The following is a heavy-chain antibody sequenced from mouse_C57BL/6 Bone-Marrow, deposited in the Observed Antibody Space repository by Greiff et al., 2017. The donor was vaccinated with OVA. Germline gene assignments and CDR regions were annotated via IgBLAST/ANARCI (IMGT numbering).Heavy chain of an antibody. Sequence: QVQLQQPGAELVKPGASVKLSCKASGYTFTSYWMHWVKQRPGQGLAWIGMIHPNSGSTNYNEKFKSKATLTVDKSSSTAYMQLSSLTSEDSAVYYCASLTPAWFAYWGQGTLVTVSA. CDR2: IHPNSGST. V-gene: IGHV1-64*01. J-gene: IGHJ3*01. CDR1: GYTFTSYW. D-gene: IGHD4-1*01. CDR3: ASLTPAWFAY.